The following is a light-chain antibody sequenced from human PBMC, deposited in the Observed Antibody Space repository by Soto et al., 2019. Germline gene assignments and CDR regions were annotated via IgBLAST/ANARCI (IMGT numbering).Light chain of an antibody. CDR2: EVS. CDR3: SSHTSSSAPV. Sequence: QSALTQPASVSGSPGQSITISCTGTSSDVGGYNYVSWYQQHPGKAPKLMIYEVSNRPSGVSNRFSGSKSGNTASLTISGLQAEDEADYYCSSHTSSSAPVFGGGTKLTVL. V-gene: IGLV2-14*01. J-gene: IGLJ3*02. CDR1: SSDVGGYNY.